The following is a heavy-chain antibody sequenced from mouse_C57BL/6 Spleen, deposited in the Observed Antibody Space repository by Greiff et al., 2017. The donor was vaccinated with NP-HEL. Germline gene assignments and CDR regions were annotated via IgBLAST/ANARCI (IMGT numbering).Heavy chain of an antibody. J-gene: IGHJ2*01. CDR2: ISDGGSYT. CDR1: GFTFSSYA. D-gene: IGHD3-2*02. V-gene: IGHV5-4*01. Sequence: EVQLVESGGGLVKPGGSLKLSCAASGFTFSSYAMSWVRQTPEKRLEWVATISDGGSYTYYPDNVKGRFTISRDNAKNNLYLQMSHLKSEDTAMYYCAREESSGPYYFDYWGQGTTLTVSS. CDR3: AREESSGPYYFDY.